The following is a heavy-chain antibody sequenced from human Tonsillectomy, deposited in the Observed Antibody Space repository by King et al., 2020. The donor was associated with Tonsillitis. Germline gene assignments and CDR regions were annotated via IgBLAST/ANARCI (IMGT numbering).Heavy chain of an antibody. V-gene: IGHV1-69*12. D-gene: IGHD3-22*01. CDR2: IIPIFGTA. CDR3: ASFYDSSGHFLY. CDR1: GGTFSSYA. J-gene: IGHJ4*02. Sequence: QLVQSGADVKKPGSSVKVSCKASGGTFSSYAISWVRQAPGQGLEWRGGIIPIFGTANYDQKFQGRVTMTADESTSTAYMELSSLRSEDTAVYYCASFYDSSGHFLYWGQGTLVTVSS.